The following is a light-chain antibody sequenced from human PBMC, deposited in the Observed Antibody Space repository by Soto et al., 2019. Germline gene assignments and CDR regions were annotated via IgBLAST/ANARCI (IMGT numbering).Light chain of an antibody. CDR3: QQHDSWPRT. Sequence: EIVLTQSPATLSLSPGERATLFCRASQSVSSYLAWYQQKPGQAPRLLIYDASNRATGIPARFSGSGSGTDFSLTISSLEPEDFAVYYCQQHDSWPRTFGQGTKVDIK. V-gene: IGKV3-11*01. CDR2: DAS. J-gene: IGKJ1*01. CDR1: QSVSSY.